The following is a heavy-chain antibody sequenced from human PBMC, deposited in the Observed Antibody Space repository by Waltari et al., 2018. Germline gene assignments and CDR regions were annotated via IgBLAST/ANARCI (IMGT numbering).Heavy chain of an antibody. CDR1: GFTFSSYW. Sequence: EVQLVESGGGLVQPGGSLRLSCAASGFTFSSYWMGWVRQAPGKGLEWVSNIKQDGSEKYYVDSVKGRFTISRDNAKNSLYLQMNSLRAEDTAVYYCARGWLRFSWFDPWGQGTLVTVSS. CDR2: IKQDGSEK. CDR3: ARGWLRFSWFDP. D-gene: IGHD5-12*01. V-gene: IGHV3-7*01. J-gene: IGHJ5*02.